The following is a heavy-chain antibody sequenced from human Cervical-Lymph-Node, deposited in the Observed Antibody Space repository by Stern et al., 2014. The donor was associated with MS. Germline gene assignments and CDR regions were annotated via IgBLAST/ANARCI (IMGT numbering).Heavy chain of an antibody. CDR2: ISYAGSNK. J-gene: IGHJ6*02. V-gene: IGHV3-30*18. CDR1: GFTFSSYG. D-gene: IGHD3-16*01. CDR3: AKVFGVVSLGLDYYYGMDV. Sequence: VQLVESGGGVVQPGRSLRLSCAASGFTFSSYGMHWVRQAPGKGLEWVAVISYAGSNKYYADSVKGRFTISRDNSKNTLYLQMNSLRAEDTAVYYCAKVFGVVSLGLDYYYGMDVWGQGTTVTVSS.